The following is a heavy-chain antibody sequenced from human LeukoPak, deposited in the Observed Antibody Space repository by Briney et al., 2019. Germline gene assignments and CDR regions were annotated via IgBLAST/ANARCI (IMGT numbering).Heavy chain of an antibody. D-gene: IGHD3-22*01. J-gene: IGHJ4*02. CDR3: AKDVNYESSGSFDY. CDR2: ISWNSGSI. V-gene: IGHV3-9*03. CDR1: GFTFDGYA. Sequence: QSGGSLRLSCAASGFTFDGYAMHWVRQAPGKGLEWVSGISWNSGSIGYADSVKGRFTISRDNTKNSLYLQMNSLRAEDMALYYCAKDVNYESSGSFDYWGQGTLVTVSS.